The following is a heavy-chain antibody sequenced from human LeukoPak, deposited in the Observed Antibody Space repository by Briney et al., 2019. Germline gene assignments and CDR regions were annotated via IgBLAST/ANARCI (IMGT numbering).Heavy chain of an antibody. D-gene: IGHD2-15*01. J-gene: IGHJ4*02. Sequence: GGSLRLSCAASEFTFSSYYMTWVRQAPGKGLEWVGSIRADGSAQFYVDSVRGRFTISRDNAKDSLYLQMDSLRAEDTAVYYCARFSRAADSYWGQGTLVTVSS. V-gene: IGHV3-7*01. CDR2: IRADGSAQ. CDR1: EFTFSSYY. CDR3: ARFSRAADSY.